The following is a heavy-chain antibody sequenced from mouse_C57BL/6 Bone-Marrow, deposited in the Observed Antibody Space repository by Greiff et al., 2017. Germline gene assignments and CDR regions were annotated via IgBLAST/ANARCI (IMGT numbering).Heavy chain of an antibody. CDR2: ISGGGGNT. CDR1: GFTFSSYT. J-gene: IGHJ2*01. D-gene: IGHD1-1*01. V-gene: IGHV5-9*01. Sequence: EVMLVESGGGLVKPGGSLKLSCAASGFTFSSYTMSWVRQTPEKRLEWVATISGGGGNTYYPDSVKGRFTISRDNAKNTLYLQMSSLRSEDTALYYCARRGYGSSYDYWGQGTTLTVSS. CDR3: ARRGYGSSYDY.